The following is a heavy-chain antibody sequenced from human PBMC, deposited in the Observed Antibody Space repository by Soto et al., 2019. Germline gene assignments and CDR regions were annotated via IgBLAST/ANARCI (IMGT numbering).Heavy chain of an antibody. CDR1: GFTFSNYG. CDR2: ISYDGSNK. Sequence: QVQLVESGGGVVQPGRSLRLSCAASGFTFSNYGIHWVRQAPGKGLEWVAVISYDGSNKYYADSVKGRFTISRDNSKNPLYLQMNSLRVEDTAVYFCAKDPAPVLVSAAVRFGYFDYWGQGTLVTVSS. D-gene: IGHD2-2*01. J-gene: IGHJ4*02. V-gene: IGHV3-30*18. CDR3: AKDPAPVLVSAAVRFGYFDY.